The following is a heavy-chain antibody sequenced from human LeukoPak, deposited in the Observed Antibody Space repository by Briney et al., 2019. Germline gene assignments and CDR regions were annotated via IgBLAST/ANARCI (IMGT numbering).Heavy chain of an antibody. CDR2: IYYSGST. CDR3: ARHPRQWLVTKANHGRFDY. J-gene: IGHJ4*02. Sequence: PSETLSLTCTVSGGSISSSSYYWGWIRQPPGKGLEWIGSIYYSGSTYYNPSLKSRVTISVDTSKNQFSLKLSSVTAADTAVYYCARHPRQWLVTKANHGRFDYWGQGTLVTVSS. V-gene: IGHV4-39*01. CDR1: GGSISSSSYY. D-gene: IGHD6-19*01.